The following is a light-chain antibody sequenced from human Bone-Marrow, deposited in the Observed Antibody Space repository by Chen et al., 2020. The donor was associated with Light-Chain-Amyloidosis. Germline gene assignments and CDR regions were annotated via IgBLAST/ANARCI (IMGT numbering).Light chain of an antibody. Sequence: QSALTQPPSVSGSPGQSITISFPASNSDVGIYNLVSWYPHHPGKAPKLIISGDFKRPSVVSNRFSGSKSGNTASLTISGLQNEDEAHYHCCAYTGRSTWVFGGGTKLTVL. CDR2: GDF. V-gene: IGLV2-23*01. CDR1: NSDVGIYNL. J-gene: IGLJ3*02. CDR3: CAYTGRSTWV.